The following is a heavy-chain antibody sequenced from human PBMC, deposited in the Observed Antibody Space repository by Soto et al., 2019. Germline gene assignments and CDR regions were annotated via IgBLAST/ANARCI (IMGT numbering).Heavy chain of an antibody. CDR3: ARDDQLDCSGGSCYSFYFGEPAAFDI. V-gene: IGHV1-18*01. CDR2: ISAYNGNT. J-gene: IGHJ3*02. D-gene: IGHD2-15*01. CDR1: GYTFTSYG. Sequence: ASVKVSCKASGYTFTSYGISWVRQAPGQGLEWMGWISAYNGNTNYAQKLQGRVTMTTDTSTSTAYMELRSLRSDDTAVYYCARDDQLDCSGGSCYSFYFGEPAAFDIWGQGTMITVSS.